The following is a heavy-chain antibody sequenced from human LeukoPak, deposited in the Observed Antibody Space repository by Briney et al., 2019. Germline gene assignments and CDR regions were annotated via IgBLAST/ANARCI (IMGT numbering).Heavy chain of an antibody. CDR2: IRRNSDGGTI. D-gene: IGHD3-22*01. CDR1: GFSFSDAW. Sequence: GGSLRLSCATSGFSFSDAWMNWVRQAPGKGLEWVGRIRRNSDGGTIDYAAPVKGRFALSRDDSKNTLYLHMSSLQTEDTAVYYCATDFYDTTWGQGTLVTVSS. V-gene: IGHV3-15*07. J-gene: IGHJ5*02. CDR3: ATDFYDTT.